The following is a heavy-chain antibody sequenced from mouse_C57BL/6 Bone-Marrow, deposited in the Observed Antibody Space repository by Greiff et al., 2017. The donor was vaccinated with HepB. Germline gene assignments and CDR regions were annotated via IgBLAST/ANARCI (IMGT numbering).Heavy chain of an antibody. D-gene: IGHD2-3*01. J-gene: IGHJ1*03. V-gene: IGHV14-4*01. CDR3: TRPLDGFLWYFDV. CDR2: IDPENGDT. CDR1: GFNIKDDY. Sequence: VQLKQSGAELVRPGASVKLSCTASGFNIKDDYMHWVKQRPEQGLEWIGWIDPENGDTEYASKFQGKATITADTSSNTAYLQLSSLTSEDTAVYYCTRPLDGFLWYFDVWGTGTTVTVSS.